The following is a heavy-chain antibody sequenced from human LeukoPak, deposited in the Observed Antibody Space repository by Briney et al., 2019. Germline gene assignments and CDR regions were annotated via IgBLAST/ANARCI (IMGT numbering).Heavy chain of an antibody. D-gene: IGHD5-18*01. V-gene: IGHV4-4*07. J-gene: IGHJ3*02. Sequence: SETLSLTCTVSGGSISIYYWSWIRQPAGKGLEWIGRIYTSGSTNYNPSLKSRVTMSVDTSKNQFSLKLSSVTAADTALYYCARSGYSYGADSFDIWGQGTMVTVSS. CDR1: GGSISIYY. CDR2: IYTSGST. CDR3: ARSGYSYGADSFDI.